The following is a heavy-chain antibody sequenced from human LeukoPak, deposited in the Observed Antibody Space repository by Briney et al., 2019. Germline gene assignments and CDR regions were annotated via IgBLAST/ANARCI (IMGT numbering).Heavy chain of an antibody. V-gene: IGHV1-69*01. CDR1: GGTFSSYA. J-gene: IGHJ4*02. Sequence: ASVKVSCKASGGTFSSYAISWVRQAPGQGLEWVGGIIPIFGTANYAQKFQGRVTITADESTSTAYMELSSLRSEDTAVYYCARLPSDIAVAGTYYFDYWGQGTLVTVPS. CDR3: ARLPSDIAVAGTYYFDY. D-gene: IGHD6-19*01. CDR2: IIPIFGTA.